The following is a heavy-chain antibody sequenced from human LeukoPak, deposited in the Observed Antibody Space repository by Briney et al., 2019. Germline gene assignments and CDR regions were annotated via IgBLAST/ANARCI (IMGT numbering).Heavy chain of an antibody. V-gene: IGHV3-48*03. J-gene: IGHJ3*02. D-gene: IGHD3-10*01. Sequence: GGSLRLSCAASGFTFSSYEMNWVRQAPGKGLEWVSYISSSGSTIYYTDSVKGRFTISRDNAKNSLYLQMNSLRAEDTAVYYCAHVKARSGSTFDIGSQGTMVTVCS. CDR1: GFTFSSYE. CDR2: ISSSGSTI. CDR3: AHVKARSGSTFDI.